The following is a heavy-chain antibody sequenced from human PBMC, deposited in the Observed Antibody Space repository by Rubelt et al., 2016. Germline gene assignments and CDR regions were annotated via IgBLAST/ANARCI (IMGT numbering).Heavy chain of an antibody. CDR2: INHSGSS. CDR1: GGSFSGYY. V-gene: IGHV4-34*01. CDR3: ARPVVVVPAARAFDI. D-gene: IGHD2-2*01. J-gene: IGHJ3*02. Sequence: QVQLQQWGAGLLKPSETLSLTCAVYGGSFSGYYWSWIRQPPGKGLEWIGEINHSGSSNYNPSLKSRVTISVETSKNQFSLKLSSVTAADTAVYYCARPVVVVPAARAFDIWGQGTMVTVSS.